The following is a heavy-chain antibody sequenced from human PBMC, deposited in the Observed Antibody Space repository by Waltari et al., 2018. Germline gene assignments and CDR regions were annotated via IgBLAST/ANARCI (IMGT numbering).Heavy chain of an antibody. CDR1: GYTFTDNY. V-gene: IGHV1-8*02. CDR2: MNSKSGSV. Sequence: QVQLVQYGAEVKEPGASVKVSGKASGYTFTDNYIHWVRQAPGQGLGWMGWMNSKSGSVAYAQKLQGRVTMTRDTSISTAYMELSSLRSEDTAKYYCARGSGTSWFDLWGQGTLVTVSS. D-gene: IGHD1-7*01. CDR3: ARGSGTSWFDL. J-gene: IGHJ5*02.